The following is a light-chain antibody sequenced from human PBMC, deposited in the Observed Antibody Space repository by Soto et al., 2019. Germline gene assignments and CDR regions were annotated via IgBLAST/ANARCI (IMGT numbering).Light chain of an antibody. V-gene: IGKV3-20*01. J-gene: IGKJ3*01. CDR1: QSVSSNY. CDR2: GAS. Sequence: EIVLTQSPGTLSLSPGERATLSCRASQSVSSNYLAWYQQTPGQAPRLLIYGASSRATGIPDRFSGSGSGTDFTLTISRLEPEDFAVYYCQQYCRSPLTFGPGTKVDIK. CDR3: QQYCRSPLT.